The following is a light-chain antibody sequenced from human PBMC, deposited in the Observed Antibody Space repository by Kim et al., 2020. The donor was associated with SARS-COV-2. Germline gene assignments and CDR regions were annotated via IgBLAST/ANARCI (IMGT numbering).Light chain of an antibody. CDR3: QQSYSTPRT. J-gene: IGKJ2*01. Sequence: DIQMTQSPSSLSASVGDRVTITCRTTQSISSHLNWYQQKPGRAPKLLISAASTLQGGVPSRFSGSGSETDFTLTISSLQPEDFATYYCQQSYSTPRTFGQGTKLEI. CDR1: QSISSH. V-gene: IGKV1-39*01. CDR2: AAS.